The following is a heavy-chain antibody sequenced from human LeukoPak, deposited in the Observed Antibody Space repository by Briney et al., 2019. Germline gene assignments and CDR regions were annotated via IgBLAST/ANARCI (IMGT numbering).Heavy chain of an antibody. D-gene: IGHD2-2*01. Sequence: SETLSLTCAVYGVSFSGYYWSWIRQPPGKGLEWIGEINHSGSTNYNPSLKSRVTISVDTSKGQFSLKLSSVTAADTAVYYCARKGPAASDYWGQGTLVTVSS. J-gene: IGHJ4*02. CDR3: ARKGPAASDY. V-gene: IGHV4-34*01. CDR2: INHSGST. CDR1: GVSFSGYY.